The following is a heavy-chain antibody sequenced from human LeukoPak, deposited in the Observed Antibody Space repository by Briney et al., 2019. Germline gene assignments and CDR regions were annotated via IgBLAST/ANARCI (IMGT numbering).Heavy chain of an antibody. CDR3: ARDRATAIPASYYFDY. CDR2: ISYDGSDK. Sequence: PGGSLRLSCAASGFTFSSCGTHWVRQAPGKGLEWVAVISYDGSDKFYADSVKGRFTISRDNSKNTLYLQMNSLRAEDTAVYYCARDRATAIPASYYFDYWGQGTLVTVSS. CDR1: GFTFSSCG. D-gene: IGHD2-21*02. J-gene: IGHJ4*02. V-gene: IGHV3-30*03.